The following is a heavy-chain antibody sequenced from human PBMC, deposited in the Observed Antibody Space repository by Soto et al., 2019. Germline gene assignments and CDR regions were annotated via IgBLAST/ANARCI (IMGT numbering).Heavy chain of an antibody. CDR3: ARQKAIGSYSSIWYVSWLRP. D-gene: IGHD6-13*01. Sequence: TLSLTSTVARGSISSGGYYWSWIRQHPVKGLEWIGYIYYSGSTYYNPSLKSRVTISVDTSKNQFSLKLSSVTAADTAVYYCARQKAIGSYSSIWYVSWLRPRGQTPLVPVSS. CDR1: RGSISSGGYY. CDR2: IYYSGST. J-gene: IGHJ5*02. V-gene: IGHV4-31*03.